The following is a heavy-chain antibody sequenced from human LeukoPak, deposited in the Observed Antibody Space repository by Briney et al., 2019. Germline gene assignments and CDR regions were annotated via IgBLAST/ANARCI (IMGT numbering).Heavy chain of an antibody. CDR3: ARRQVYGDYVDY. V-gene: IGHV1-3*01. Sequence: GASVKVSCKASGYTFTSYAIHWVRQAPGQRLEWMGWINAGNGNTQYSQKFQGRVTITRDTSASTAYMELSSLRSEDTAVYYCARRQVYGDYVDYWGQGTLVTVSS. J-gene: IGHJ4*02. CDR1: GYTFTSYA. CDR2: INAGNGNT. D-gene: IGHD4-17*01.